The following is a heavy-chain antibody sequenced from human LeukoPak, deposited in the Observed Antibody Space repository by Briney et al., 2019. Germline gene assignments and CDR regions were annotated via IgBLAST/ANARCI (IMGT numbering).Heavy chain of an antibody. Sequence: PGGSLRLSCAASGFTFSSYAMSWVRQAPGKGLEWVSTMSNSGGGTYYAGSVKGRFTISRDNSTNTLYLQMHTLRAEDTAVYYCPKIGQRWLQPSFDYWGQGTLVTVSS. CDR3: PKIGQRWLQPSFDY. J-gene: IGHJ4*02. D-gene: IGHD5-24*01. CDR1: GFTFSSYA. CDR2: MSNSGGGT. V-gene: IGHV3-23*01.